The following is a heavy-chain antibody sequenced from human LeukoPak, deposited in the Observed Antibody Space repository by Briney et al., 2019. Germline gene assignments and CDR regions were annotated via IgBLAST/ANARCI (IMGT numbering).Heavy chain of an antibody. CDR3: ARDRTVGATSWYFDL. CDR1: GGSFSGYY. J-gene: IGHJ2*01. Sequence: SETLSLTCAVYGGSFSGYYWSWIRQPPGKGLEWIGEINHSGSTNYNPSLKSRVTISVDTSKNQFSLKLSSVTAADTAVYYCARDRTVGATSWYFDLWGRGTLVTVSS. V-gene: IGHV4-34*01. CDR2: INHSGST. D-gene: IGHD1-26*01.